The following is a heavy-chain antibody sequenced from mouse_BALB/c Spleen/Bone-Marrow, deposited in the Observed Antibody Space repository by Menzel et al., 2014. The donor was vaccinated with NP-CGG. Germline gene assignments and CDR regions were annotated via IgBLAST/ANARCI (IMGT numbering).Heavy chain of an antibody. D-gene: IGHD1-2*01. J-gene: IGHJ2*01. Sequence: VQLQQSGAELVKPGAPVKLSCKTSGYTFTSYWMSWVKQRPGRGLEWIGRIDPSDSETHYNQKFKDKATLTVDKSSSTAYIQLGSLTSEDSAVYYCARDYGYYFDYWGQGTTLTVSS. CDR3: ARDYGYYFDY. V-gene: IGHV1-69*02. CDR1: GYTFTSYW. CDR2: IDPSDSET.